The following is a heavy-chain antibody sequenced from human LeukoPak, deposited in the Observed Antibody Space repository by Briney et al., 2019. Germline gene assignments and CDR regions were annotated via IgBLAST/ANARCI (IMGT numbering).Heavy chain of an antibody. J-gene: IGHJ4*02. V-gene: IGHV4-4*07. Sequence: PSETLSLTCTVSGGSIGNYYWNWIRQPAGKGLEWIGHISTSGTTNYHPSLKSRVTLSLDTSKNQFSLNLRSVTAADTAIYFCARRHPYYYGSGTYSREDWGQGTLVTVSS. CDR2: ISTSGTT. D-gene: IGHD3-10*01. CDR1: GGSIGNYY. CDR3: ARRHPYYYGSGTYSRED.